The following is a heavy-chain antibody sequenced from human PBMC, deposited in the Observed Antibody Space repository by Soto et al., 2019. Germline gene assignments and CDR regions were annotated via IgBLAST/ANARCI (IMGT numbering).Heavy chain of an antibody. CDR1: GCSFTSYW. CDR2: IYPGDSDT. CDR3: ARLEMDRGGGYGRYYYGMDV. D-gene: IGHD5-12*01. Sequence: GEALKISCKGFGCSFTSYWIGWVRPMPGKGLEWVGIIYPGDSDTKYSPSLQGQVTISADKSISTAYLQWSSLKASDTAMYYCARLEMDRGGGYGRYYYGMDVWGQGTTVTVSS. J-gene: IGHJ6*02. V-gene: IGHV5-51*01.